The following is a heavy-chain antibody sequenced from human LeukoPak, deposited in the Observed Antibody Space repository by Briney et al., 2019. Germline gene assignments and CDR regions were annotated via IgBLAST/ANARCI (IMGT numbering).Heavy chain of an antibody. CDR1: GGSISSYY. CDR2: MYTSGST. D-gene: IGHD2-2*01. J-gene: IGHJ2*01. CDR3: ARETRSSLGACSSASCPTYFDV. Sequence: PSETLSLTCTVSGGSISSYYWTWIRQPAGKGLEWIGRMYTSGSTNYNPSLKSRVSISVDKSKNQFSLKLSSVTAADTAVCYCARETRSSLGACSSASCPTYFDVWGRGTLVTVSS. V-gene: IGHV4-4*07.